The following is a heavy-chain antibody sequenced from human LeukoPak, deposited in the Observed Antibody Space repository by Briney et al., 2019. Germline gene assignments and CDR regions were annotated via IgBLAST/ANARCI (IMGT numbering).Heavy chain of an antibody. CDR1: GFTFSSYS. CDR3: ARHLEEELYGANYYYYYMDV. D-gene: IGHD4-17*01. J-gene: IGHJ6*03. Sequence: GGSLRLSCAASGFTFSSYSMNLVRQAAGKGLEWVSSISSSSSYIYYADSVKGRFTISRDNCKNSLYLQMNSLRAEDTAVYYCARHLEEELYGANYYYYYMDVWGKGTTVTVSS. V-gene: IGHV3-21*01. CDR2: ISSSSSYI.